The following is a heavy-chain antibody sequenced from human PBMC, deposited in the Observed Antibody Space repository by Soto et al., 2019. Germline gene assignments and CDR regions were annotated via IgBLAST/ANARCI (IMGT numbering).Heavy chain of an antibody. Sequence: PGGSLRLSCAASGFTFSSYAMSWVRQAPGKGLEWVSAISGSGGSTYYADSVKGRFTISRDNSKNTLYLQMNSLRAEDTAVYYCAKVSTYYYDSSGPRAQGVYYYYGMDVWGQGTTVTVPS. V-gene: IGHV3-23*01. CDR2: ISGSGGST. CDR3: AKVSTYYYDSSGPRAQGVYYYYGMDV. J-gene: IGHJ6*02. CDR1: GFTFSSYA. D-gene: IGHD3-22*01.